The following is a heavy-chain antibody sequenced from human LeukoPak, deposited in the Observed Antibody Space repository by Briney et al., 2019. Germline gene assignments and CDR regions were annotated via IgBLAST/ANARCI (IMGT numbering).Heavy chain of an antibody. Sequence: GRSLRLSCATSGFPFEINAMSWVRQAPGKGLEWVATIGNTETFYADSVTGRFTISRDNSKNTVNLQMNRLRVEDTAIYYCAKDWIQFNRVFDCFDSWGQGTLVTVSS. CDR2: IGNTET. D-gene: IGHD5-18*01. J-gene: IGHJ4*02. CDR3: AKDWIQFNRVFDCFDS. CDR1: GFPFEINA. V-gene: IGHV3-23*01.